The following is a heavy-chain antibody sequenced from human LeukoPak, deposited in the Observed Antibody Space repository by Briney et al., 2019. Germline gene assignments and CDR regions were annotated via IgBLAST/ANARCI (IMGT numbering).Heavy chain of an antibody. CDR1: GFTFRSYT. CDR3: ARGLLETTTTYFDY. V-gene: IGHV3-30*04. J-gene: IGHJ4*02. CDR2: ILYDGRTT. Sequence: HTGGSLRLSCAASGFTFRSYTMHWVRQAPGKGLEWVAVILYDGRTTNYADSVKGRFTISRDNSKSTLYLQINSLRAEDTAVYYCARGLLETTTTYFDYWGQGTLVTVSS. D-gene: IGHD1-1*01.